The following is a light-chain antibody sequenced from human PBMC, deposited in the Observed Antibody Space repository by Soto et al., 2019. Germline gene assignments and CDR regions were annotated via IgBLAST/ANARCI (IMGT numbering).Light chain of an antibody. V-gene: IGKV1-5*03. Sequence: DIQMTQSPSTLSGSVGDRVTITCRASQTISSWLAWYQQKPGKAPKLLIYKASTLKSGVPSRFSGSGSGTEFTLTISSLQPDDFAVYYCQEYIHWPPGMFGPGTTVDIK. CDR2: KAS. J-gene: IGKJ1*01. CDR3: QEYIHWPPGM. CDR1: QTISSW.